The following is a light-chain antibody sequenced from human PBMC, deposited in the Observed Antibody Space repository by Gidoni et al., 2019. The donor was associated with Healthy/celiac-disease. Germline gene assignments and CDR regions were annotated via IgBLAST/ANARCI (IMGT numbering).Light chain of an antibody. CDR3: QKYNSAIFT. V-gene: IGKV1-27*01. CDR2: AAS. CDR1: QGISNY. J-gene: IGKJ3*01. Sequence: DIQITQSPSSLSASVGDRVTITCRESQGISNYLAWHQQKPGKVPKLLSYAASTLQSGVPSRFSGSGSGTDFTLTISSLQPEDVATYYCQKYNSAIFTFGPGTKVDIK.